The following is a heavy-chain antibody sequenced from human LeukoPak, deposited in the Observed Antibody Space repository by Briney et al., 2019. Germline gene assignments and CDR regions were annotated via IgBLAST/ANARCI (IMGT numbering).Heavy chain of an antibody. D-gene: IGHD3-3*01. CDR1: GFTFSSYG. J-gene: IGHJ4*02. CDR3: AKATYYDFWSGPDY. Sequence: PGRSLRLSCAASGFTFSSYGMHWVRQAPGKGLEWVAVISYDGSNKYYADSVKGRFTISRDNSKNTLYLQMNSLRAEDTAVYYCAKATYYDFWSGPDYWGQGTLVTVSS. CDR2: ISYDGSNK. V-gene: IGHV3-30*18.